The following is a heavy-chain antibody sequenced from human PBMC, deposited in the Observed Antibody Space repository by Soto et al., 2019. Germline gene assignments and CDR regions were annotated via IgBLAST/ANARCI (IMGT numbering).Heavy chain of an antibody. V-gene: IGHV4-59*01. CDR3: ARVVGGTDDAFDI. J-gene: IGHJ3*02. Sequence: QVQLQESGPGLVKPSETLSLTCTVSGGSISSYYWSWIRQPPGKGLEWIGYIYYSGSTNYNPSLKSRVTISVDTSKNQFSLKLSSVTAADTAVYYCARVVGGTDDAFDIWGQGTMVTVSS. CDR2: IYYSGST. D-gene: IGHD2-15*01. CDR1: GGSISSYY.